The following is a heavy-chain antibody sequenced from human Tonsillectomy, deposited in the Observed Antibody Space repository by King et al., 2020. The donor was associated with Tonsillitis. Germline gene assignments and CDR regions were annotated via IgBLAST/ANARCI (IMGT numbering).Heavy chain of an antibody. Sequence: VQLVESGAEVKKPGASVKVSCKASGYSFTSYYMHWVRQAPGQGIEWMGIINPSGGSTSYAQKFQGRVTMTRDTSTRTVYMELRSLRTEDTAVYYCARDLLRYFDCLLSYHYVIAVWGQGTTVTVSS. CDR2: INPSGGST. V-gene: IGHV1-46*01. D-gene: IGHD3-9*01. J-gene: IGHJ6*02. CDR3: ARDLLRYFDCLLSYHYVIAV. CDR1: GYSFTSYY.